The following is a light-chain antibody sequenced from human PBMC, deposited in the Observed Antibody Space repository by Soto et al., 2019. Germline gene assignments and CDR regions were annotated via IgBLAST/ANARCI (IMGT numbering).Light chain of an antibody. V-gene: IGLV2-8*01. CDR1: SSDVGGYSY. Sequence: LTQPPSASGSPGQSVTISCTGTSSDVGGYSYVSWYQQHPGKAPKLMIYEVSKRPSGVPDRFSGSKSGNTASLTVSGLQAEDEADYYCCSFAGSNNYVFGTGTRSPS. CDR3: CSFAGSNNYV. CDR2: EVS. J-gene: IGLJ1*01.